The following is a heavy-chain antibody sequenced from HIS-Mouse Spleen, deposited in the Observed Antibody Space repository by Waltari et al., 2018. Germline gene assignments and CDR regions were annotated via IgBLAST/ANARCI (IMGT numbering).Heavy chain of an antibody. J-gene: IGHJ2*01. CDR3: AREIPYSSSWYDWYFDL. CDR2: IYYSGGT. CDR1: GGSISSSSYY. Sequence: QLQLQESGPGLVKPSATLSLTCTVPGGSISSSSYYLVWIRQPPGKGLEWIGSIYYSGGTYYNPSLKSRVTISVDTSKNQFSLKLSSVTAADTAVYYCAREIPYSSSWYDWYFDLWGRGTLVTVSS. D-gene: IGHD6-13*01. V-gene: IGHV4-39*07.